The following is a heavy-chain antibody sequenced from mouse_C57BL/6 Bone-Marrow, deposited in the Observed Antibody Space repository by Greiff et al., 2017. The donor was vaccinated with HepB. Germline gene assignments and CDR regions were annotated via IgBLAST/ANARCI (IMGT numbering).Heavy chain of an antibody. J-gene: IGHJ3*01. CDR1: GFSLTSYG. D-gene: IGHD4-1*01. CDR3: ASGLTGGFAY. V-gene: IGHV2-6*01. Sequence: QVQLQQSGPGLVAPSQSLSITCTVSGFSLTSYGVDWVRQSPGKGLEWLGVIWGVGSTNYNSALKSRLSISKDNSKSQVFLKMNSLQTDDTAMYYCASGLTGGFAYWGQGTLVTVSA. CDR2: IWGVGST.